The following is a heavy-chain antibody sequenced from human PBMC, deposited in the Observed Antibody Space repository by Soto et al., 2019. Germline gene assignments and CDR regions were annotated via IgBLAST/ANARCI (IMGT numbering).Heavy chain of an antibody. D-gene: IGHD1-26*01. CDR2: MQPSTGRT. CDR3: ARGVSAGVDY. J-gene: IGHJ4*02. CDR1: GYTFTSYY. Sequence: ASVKVSCKASGYTFTSYYINWVRQTAGQGLEWMGWMQPSTGRTGYAQKFQGRVTMTRDTSINTAYMELTTLTSDDTAFYYCARGVSAGVDYWGQGTLVTVFS. V-gene: IGHV1-8*02.